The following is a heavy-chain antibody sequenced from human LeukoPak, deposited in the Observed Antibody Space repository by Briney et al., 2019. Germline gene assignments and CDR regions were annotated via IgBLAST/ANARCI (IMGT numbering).Heavy chain of an antibody. CDR1: GFTFSSYE. Sequence: PGGSLRLSCAASGFTFSSYEMNWVRQAPGKGLEWVSYIRSSGNTKYYADSVKGRFTISRDNAKNSLYLQMNSLRAEDTAVYYCARERGFGGAFDIWGQGTMVTVSS. CDR3: ARERGFGGAFDI. D-gene: IGHD3-10*01. J-gene: IGHJ3*02. CDR2: IRSSGNTK. V-gene: IGHV3-48*03.